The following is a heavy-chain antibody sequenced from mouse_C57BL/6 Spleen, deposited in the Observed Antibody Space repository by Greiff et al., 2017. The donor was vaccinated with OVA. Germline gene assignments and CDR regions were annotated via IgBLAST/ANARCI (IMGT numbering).Heavy chain of an antibody. CDR2: INHGRGGT. J-gene: IGHJ4*01. CDR1: GYAFTNYL. D-gene: IGHD6-1*01. Sequence: QVQLKESGAELVRPGTSVKVSCKASGYAFTNYLIEWVKQRPGQGLAWIGVINHGRGGTNYKEKYKGKATQTADKASSTADMQHSSLTSEDSAVYFCARERASDLSRDYWGKGTSGTGSS. V-gene: IGHV1-54*01. CDR3: ARERASDLSRDY.